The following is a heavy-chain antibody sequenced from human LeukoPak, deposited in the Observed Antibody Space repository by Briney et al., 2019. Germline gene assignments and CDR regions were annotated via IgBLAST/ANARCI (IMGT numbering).Heavy chain of an antibody. Sequence: SVEVSCKASGGTFSSYAISWVRQAPGQGLEWMGRIIPIFGTANYAQKFQGRVTITTDESTSTAYMELSSLRSEDTAVYYCARDGQSRGGFDPWGQGTLVTVSS. D-gene: IGHD3-10*01. CDR2: IIPIFGTA. CDR1: GGTFSSYA. CDR3: ARDGQSRGGFDP. J-gene: IGHJ5*02. V-gene: IGHV1-69*05.